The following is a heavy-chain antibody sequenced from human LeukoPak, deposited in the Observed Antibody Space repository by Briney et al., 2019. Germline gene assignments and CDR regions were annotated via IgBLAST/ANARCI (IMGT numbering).Heavy chain of an antibody. CDR3: ARDGPPRYYDILTGYSSFDY. CDR1: GFTFSSYA. J-gene: IGHJ4*02. D-gene: IGHD3-9*01. V-gene: IGHV3-30-3*01. Sequence: GGSLRLSCAASGFTFSSYAMHWVRQAPGKGLEWVAVISYDGSNKYYADSVKGRFTISRDNSKNTLYLQMNSLRAEDTAVYYCARDGPPRYYDILTGYSSFDYWGQGTLVTVSS. CDR2: ISYDGSNK.